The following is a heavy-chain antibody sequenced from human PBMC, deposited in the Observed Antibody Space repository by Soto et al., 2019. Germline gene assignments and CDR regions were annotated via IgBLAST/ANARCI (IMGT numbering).Heavy chain of an antibody. V-gene: IGHV3-11*06. Sequence: PGGSLRLSCAASGFTFSDYYMSWIRQAPGKGLEWVSYISGTSAFTNYADSVKGRFTISRDNAKNSLYLQMNSLRAQDTAVYYCARTDSVGANTDYWGQGTLVTVSS. J-gene: IGHJ4*02. CDR3: ARTDSVGANTDY. D-gene: IGHD1-26*01. CDR2: ISGTSAFT. CDR1: GFTFSDYY.